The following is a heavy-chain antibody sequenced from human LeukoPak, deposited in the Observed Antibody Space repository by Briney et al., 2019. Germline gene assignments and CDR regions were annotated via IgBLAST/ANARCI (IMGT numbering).Heavy chain of an antibody. CDR3: ARDLWYQLLAHAFDI. J-gene: IGHJ3*02. D-gene: IGHD2-2*01. Sequence: GGSLRLSCAASGFTFSSYWMSWVRQAPGKGLEWVANIKQDGSEKYYVNSVKGRFTISKDNAKSSLYLQMSSLRAEDTAVYYCARDLWYQLLAHAFDIWGQGTMVTVSS. V-gene: IGHV3-7*01. CDR2: IKQDGSEK. CDR1: GFTFSSYW.